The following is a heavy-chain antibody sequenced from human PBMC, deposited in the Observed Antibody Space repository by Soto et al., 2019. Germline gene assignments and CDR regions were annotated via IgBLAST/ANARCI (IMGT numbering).Heavy chain of an antibody. D-gene: IGHD6-19*01. Sequence: XETLSLTCSVSGSSLLSSYWSWVRQPAGKGLEWIGHIFSSGRTSYNPSLKSRLSMSIDPSRDLFSLNLSSVTAADTAVYYCAKGWDVKYFDEWGQGSLVTVSS. CDR1: GSSLLSSY. CDR2: IFSSGRT. J-gene: IGHJ4*02. V-gene: IGHV4-4*07. CDR3: AKGWDVKYFDE.